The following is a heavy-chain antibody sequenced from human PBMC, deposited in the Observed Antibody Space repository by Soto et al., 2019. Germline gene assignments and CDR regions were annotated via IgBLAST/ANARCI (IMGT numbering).Heavy chain of an antibody. CDR2: ISYTGTT. D-gene: IGHD1-20*01. CDR3: AKDRFDNLNAVDAVDI. Sequence: SETLSLTCTVSGGSVSSGGHYWSWIRQPPGKDLEWIAYISYTGTTDYNPSLKSRVTISLDMSKNQFSLRLDSVTAADTAVYYCAKDRFDNLNAVDAVDIWGQGTMVTVSS. V-gene: IGHV4-61*08. CDR1: GGSVSSGGHY. J-gene: IGHJ3*02.